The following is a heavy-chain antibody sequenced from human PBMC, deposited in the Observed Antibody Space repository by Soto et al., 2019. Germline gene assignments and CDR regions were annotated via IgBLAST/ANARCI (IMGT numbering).Heavy chain of an antibody. Sequence: PGESLKISCKGSGYSFTSYWIGWVRQMPGKGLEWMGVIYPADSDTRYSPSFRGQVTISVDKSISTAYLQWSSLKASDSAMYYCARRDIPLAYAVDSWGQGTLVTVSS. D-gene: IGHD6-19*01. CDR1: GYSFTSYW. J-gene: IGHJ4*02. CDR3: ARRDIPLAYAVDS. CDR2: IYPADSDT. V-gene: IGHV5-51*01.